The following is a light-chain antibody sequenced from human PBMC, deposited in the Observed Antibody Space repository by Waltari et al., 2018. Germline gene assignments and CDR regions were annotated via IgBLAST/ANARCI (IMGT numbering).Light chain of an antibody. Sequence: QSALTQPAAVSGSPGQSVTISCPGASSAIGRYDIVSWYQQHPGNATKLVIADVSKRSSGVSDRFSGSKSGATASLTISGLQFEDEADYYCCSYAGNYVWVFGGGTRLTVL. CDR2: DVS. CDR1: SSAIGRYDI. CDR3: CSYAGNYVWV. J-gene: IGLJ3*02. V-gene: IGLV2-23*02.